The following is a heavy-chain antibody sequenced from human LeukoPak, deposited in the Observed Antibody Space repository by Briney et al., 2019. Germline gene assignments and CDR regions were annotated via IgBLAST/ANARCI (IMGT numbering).Heavy chain of an antibody. Sequence: ASVKVSCKASGYTFTSYAMNWVRQAPGQGLEWMGWINTNTGNPTYAQGFTGRFVFSLDTSVSTAYLQISSLKAEDTAVYYCARVQGRYCYDPGYFDYWGQGTLVTVSS. CDR1: GYTFTSYA. CDR2: INTNTGNP. CDR3: ARVQGRYCYDPGYFDY. J-gene: IGHJ4*02. V-gene: IGHV7-4-1*02. D-gene: IGHD5-18*01.